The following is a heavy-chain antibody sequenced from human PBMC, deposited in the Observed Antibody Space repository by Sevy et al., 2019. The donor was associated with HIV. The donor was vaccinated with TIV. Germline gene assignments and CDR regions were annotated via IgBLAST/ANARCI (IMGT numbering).Heavy chain of an antibody. CDR2: IYHSGST. J-gene: IGHJ6*02. D-gene: IGHD1-26*01. Sequence: SETLSLTCTVSGYSISSGYYWGWIRQPPGKGLEWIGSIYHSGSTYYNPSLKSRVTISVDTSKNQFSLKLSSVTAADTAVYYCARDRGYSGSYYYYYGMDVWGQGTMVTVSS. CDR3: ARDRGYSGSYYYYYGMDV. V-gene: IGHV4-38-2*02. CDR1: GYSISSGYY.